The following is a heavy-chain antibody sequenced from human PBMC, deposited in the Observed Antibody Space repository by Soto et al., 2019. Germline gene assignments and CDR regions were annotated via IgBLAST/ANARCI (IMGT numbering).Heavy chain of an antibody. Sequence: AETLSLTCDVSGYSFTGGYYHGWLRQPPGKGLEWIGSIYHCGHTYYNPSLRRRFTISIDTSKSHFSLKVTSVSAADTAVYFCARAGIVAAGTTVDYWGQGTLVTVSS. CDR1: GYSFTGGYY. J-gene: IGHJ4*02. V-gene: IGHV4-38-2*01. CDR2: IYHCGHT. D-gene: IGHD6-13*01. CDR3: ARAGIVAAGTTVDY.